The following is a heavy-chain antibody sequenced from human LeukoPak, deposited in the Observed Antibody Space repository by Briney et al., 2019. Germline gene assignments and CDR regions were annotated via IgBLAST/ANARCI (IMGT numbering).Heavy chain of an antibody. CDR3: ARDILTDSDY. V-gene: IGHV3-53*01. J-gene: IGHJ4*02. CDR1: GFTVSCNY. Sequence: GGSLRLSCAASGFTVSCNYMRWVRQAAGEVLEWVSVIYSGGSTYYADSVKGRFTISRDNSKNTLYLQMNSLRAEDTAVYYCARDILTDSDYWGQGTLVTVSS. D-gene: IGHD3-9*01. CDR2: IYSGGST.